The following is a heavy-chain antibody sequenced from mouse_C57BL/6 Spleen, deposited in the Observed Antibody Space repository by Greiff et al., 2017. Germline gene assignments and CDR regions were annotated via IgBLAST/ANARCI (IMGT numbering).Heavy chain of an antibody. CDR3: AKFYDYDDHYFDY. D-gene: IGHD2-4*01. Sequence: VQLQQPGAELVKPGASVKVSCKASGYTFTSYWMHWVKQRPGQGLEWIGRIHPSDSDTNYNQKFKGKATLTVDKSSSTAYMQLSSLTSEDSAVYYCAKFYDYDDHYFDYWGQGTTLTVSS. J-gene: IGHJ2*01. V-gene: IGHV1-74*01. CDR2: IHPSDSDT. CDR1: GYTFTSYW.